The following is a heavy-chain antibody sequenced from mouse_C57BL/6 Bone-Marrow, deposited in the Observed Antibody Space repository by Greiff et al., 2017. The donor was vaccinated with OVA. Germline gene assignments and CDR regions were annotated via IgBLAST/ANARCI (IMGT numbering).Heavy chain of an antibody. CDR1: GYTFTSYW. V-gene: IGHV1-64*01. D-gene: IGHD2-4*01. Sequence: QIQLQQPGAELVKPGASVKLSCKASGYTFTSYWMHWVKQRPGQGLEWIGMIHPNSGSTNYNEKFKSKATLTVDKSSSTAYMQLSSLTSENSAVYYCARPYDYDRDYYALDYWGQRTSVTASS. CDR2: IHPNSGST. CDR3: ARPYDYDRDYYALDY. J-gene: IGHJ4*01.